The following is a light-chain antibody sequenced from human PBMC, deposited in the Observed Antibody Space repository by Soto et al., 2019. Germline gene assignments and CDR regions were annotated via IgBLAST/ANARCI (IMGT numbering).Light chain of an antibody. J-gene: IGKJ4*01. CDR1: QSISSW. V-gene: IGKV1-5*01. CDR2: DAS. CDR3: QQHKRWPLP. Sequence: DIQMTQNPSTLSASVGDRVTITCRASQSISSWLAWYQQKPGKAPKLLIYDASSLESGVPSRFSGSGSGTEFTLTISSLQSGDFAVYYCQQHKRWPLPFGGGTNVDIK.